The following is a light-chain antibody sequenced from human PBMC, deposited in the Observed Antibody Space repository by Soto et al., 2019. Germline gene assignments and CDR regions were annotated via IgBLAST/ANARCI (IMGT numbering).Light chain of an antibody. CDR1: QSVLYNFNSKNY. V-gene: IGKV4-1*01. Sequence: IVLTQSPDSLAVSLGERATIYCKSSQSVLYNFNSKNYLSWYQQKPGQSPKLLISWASARESGVPDRFTGSGSGTDFSLTISRLQAEDVAVYYCKQYYTSPLTFGGGTKVEIK. J-gene: IGKJ4*01. CDR3: KQYYTSPLT. CDR2: WAS.